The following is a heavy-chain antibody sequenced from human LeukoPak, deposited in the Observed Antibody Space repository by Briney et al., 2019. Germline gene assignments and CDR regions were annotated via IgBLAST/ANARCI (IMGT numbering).Heavy chain of an antibody. J-gene: IGHJ4*02. Sequence: PGGSLRLSCAACGFTFSIYWMTWVREAPGKGLEERANIKEEGSDKYYVDSVEGRFTISRDNAKNSLCLQMNSLSAEDTAVYYCASGRGMGYWGQGTLVTVSS. D-gene: IGHD3-16*01. CDR3: ASGRGMGY. CDR1: GFTFSIYW. V-gene: IGHV3-7*01. CDR2: IKEEGSDK.